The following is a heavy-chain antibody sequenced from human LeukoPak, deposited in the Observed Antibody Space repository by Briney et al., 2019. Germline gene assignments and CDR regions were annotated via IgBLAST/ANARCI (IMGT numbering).Heavy chain of an antibody. CDR1: GYTFTSYY. CDR3: ARGGVLRYFDWYMGFDP. J-gene: IGHJ5*02. V-gene: IGHV1-46*01. Sequence: ASVEVSCKASGYTFTSYYMHWVRQAPGQGLEWMGIINPSGGSTSYAQKFQGRVTMTRDTSTSTVYTELSSRRSEDTAVYYCARGGVLRYFDWYMGFDPWGQGTLVTVSS. CDR2: INPSGGST. D-gene: IGHD3-9*01.